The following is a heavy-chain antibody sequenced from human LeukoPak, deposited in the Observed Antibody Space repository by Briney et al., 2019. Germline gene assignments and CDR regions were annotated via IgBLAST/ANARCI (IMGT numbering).Heavy chain of an antibody. Sequence: PGGSLRLSCAASGFTFSSYSMNWVRQAPGKGLEWVSSISSSSNYIYYADSVKGRFTISRDNAKNSLYLQMNSLRAEDTAVYYCARETSGYYYKSYFDYWGQGTLVTVSS. J-gene: IGHJ4*02. V-gene: IGHV3-21*01. CDR1: GFTFSSYS. D-gene: IGHD3-22*01. CDR2: ISSSSNYI. CDR3: ARETSGYYYKSYFDY.